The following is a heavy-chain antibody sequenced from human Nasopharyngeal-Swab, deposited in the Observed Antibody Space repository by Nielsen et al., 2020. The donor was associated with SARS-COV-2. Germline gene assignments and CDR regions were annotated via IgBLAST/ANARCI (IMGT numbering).Heavy chain of an antibody. V-gene: IGHV1-69*13. J-gene: IGHJ6*03. D-gene: IGHD3-22*01. Sequence: SVKVSCKASGGTFSSYAISWVRQAPGQGLEWMGGIIPIFGTASYAQKFQGRVTITADESTSTAYMELSSLRSEDTAVYYCARADYYDSSGYYEYYYYMDVWGKGTTVTVSS. CDR1: GGTFSSYA. CDR2: IIPIFGTA. CDR3: ARADYYDSSGYYEYYYYMDV.